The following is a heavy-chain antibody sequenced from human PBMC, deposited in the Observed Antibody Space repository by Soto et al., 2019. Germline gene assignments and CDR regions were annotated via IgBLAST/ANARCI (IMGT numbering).Heavy chain of an antibody. CDR1: GYTFTSYA. Sequence: GASVKVSCKDSGYTFTSYALHWVSQASGQRLEWMGWINAGNGNTKYSQKFQGRVTITRDTSASTAYMELSSLRSEDTDVYYCARVMITMVRGINLSMNNWCDPGAQGTRVTVAS. CDR2: INAGNGNT. D-gene: IGHD3-10*01. CDR3: ARVMITMVRGINLSMNNWCDP. V-gene: IGHV1-3*01. J-gene: IGHJ5*02.